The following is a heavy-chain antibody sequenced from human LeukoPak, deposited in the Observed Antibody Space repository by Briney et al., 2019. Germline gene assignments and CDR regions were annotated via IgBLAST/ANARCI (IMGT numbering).Heavy chain of an antibody. D-gene: IGHD3-22*01. J-gene: IGHJ4*02. CDR3: ARTNYYDSSGYYDY. CDR2: INTSGGST. V-gene: IGHV1-46*01. CDR1: GYTFTSFY. Sequence: ASVKVSCKASGYTFTSFYMHWVRQAPGQGLEWMGIINTSGGSTTYAQKFQGRVTMTRDTSTTTVHMELSSLTSEDTAVYYCARTNYYDSSGYYDYWAREPWSPSPQ.